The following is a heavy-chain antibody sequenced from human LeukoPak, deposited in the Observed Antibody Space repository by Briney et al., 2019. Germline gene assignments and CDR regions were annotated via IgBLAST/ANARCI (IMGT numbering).Heavy chain of an antibody. CDR2: INHSGTT. J-gene: IGHJ6*03. Sequence: PSETLSLTCAVYGGTFSGYYWSWIRQPPGKGLEWIGEINHSGTTNYNPSLKSRVTISIDTSKNQFSLKLSSVTAAGTGVYYCASSRGYSSSLWYYYMDVWGKGTTVTVSS. CDR1: GGTFSGYY. V-gene: IGHV4-34*01. CDR3: ASSRGYSSSLWYYYMDV. D-gene: IGHD6-13*01.